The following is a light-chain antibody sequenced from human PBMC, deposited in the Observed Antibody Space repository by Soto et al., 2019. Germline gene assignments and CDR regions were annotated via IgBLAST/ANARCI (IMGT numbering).Light chain of an antibody. CDR1: SGHSGYI. CDR3: ETWDSNTRV. J-gene: IGLJ1*01. V-gene: IGLV4-60*02. CDR2: LEGSGTY. Sequence: QSVLTQSSSASASLGSSVKLTCTLSSGHSGYIIAWHQQQPGKAPRYLMKLEGSGTYNKGSGVPDRFSGSSSGADRYLTISTLQFEDEADYYCETWDSNTRVFGTGTKVTVL.